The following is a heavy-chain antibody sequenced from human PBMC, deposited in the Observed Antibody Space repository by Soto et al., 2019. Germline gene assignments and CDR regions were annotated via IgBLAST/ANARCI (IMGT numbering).Heavy chain of an antibody. CDR1: GVSIIRFYYY. J-gene: IGHJ4*02. Sequence: SETLSLTCTFSGVSIIRFYYYLSFIRQPPGKGLEWIGYIYYSGSTYYNPSLKSRVTISVDTYKNQFSLKLSSVTAADTAVYYCERGLLPFDSWGKGTMVNVSS. CDR3: ERGLLPFDS. CDR2: IYYSGST. D-gene: IGHD3-22*01. V-gene: IGHV4-30-4*01.